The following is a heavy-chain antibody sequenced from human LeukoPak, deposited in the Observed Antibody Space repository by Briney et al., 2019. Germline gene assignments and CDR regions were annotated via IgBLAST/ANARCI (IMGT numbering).Heavy chain of an antibody. CDR1: GGSISSYY. Sequence: PSETLSLTCTVSGGSISSYYWSWIPQPPGKGLEWLGYIYYSGSTNYNPSLKSRVSISVDTSKNQFSLKLSSVTAADTAVYYCARTGSTVTMLYPFDHWGQGTLVTVSS. J-gene: IGHJ4*02. V-gene: IGHV4-59*01. D-gene: IGHD4-17*01. CDR3: ARTGSTVTMLYPFDH. CDR2: IYYSGST.